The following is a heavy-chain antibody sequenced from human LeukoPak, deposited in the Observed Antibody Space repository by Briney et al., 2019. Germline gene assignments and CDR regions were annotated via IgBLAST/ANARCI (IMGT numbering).Heavy chain of an antibody. V-gene: IGHV3-23*01. J-gene: IGHJ4*02. Sequence: GGSLRLSCAASRFTFSSYAMSWVRQAPGKGLEWVSSISGSGGSTYYADSVKGRFTISRDNSENTLYLQMNSLRAEDTAVYYCAKDGYSSSDYWGQGTLVTVSS. CDR3: AKDGYSSSDY. D-gene: IGHD6-19*01. CDR1: RFTFSSYA. CDR2: ISGSGGST.